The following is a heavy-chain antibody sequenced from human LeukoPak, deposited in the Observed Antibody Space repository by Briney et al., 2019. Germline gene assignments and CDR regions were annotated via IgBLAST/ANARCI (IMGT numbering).Heavy chain of an antibody. J-gene: IGHJ6*02. V-gene: IGHV3-23*05. Sequence: PGGSLRLSCAASGFTFYSYGMNWVRQAPGKGLEWVSGINRSGDSTSYADSVKGRFTISRDNSKNTLYLQMNSLRAEDTAVYFCARGGGLDVWGQGATVTVSS. D-gene: IGHD3-16*01. CDR1: GFTFYSYG. CDR3: ARGGGLDV. CDR2: INRSGDST.